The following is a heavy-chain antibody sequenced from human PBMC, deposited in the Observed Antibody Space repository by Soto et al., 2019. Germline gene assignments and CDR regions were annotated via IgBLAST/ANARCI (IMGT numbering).Heavy chain of an antibody. CDR1: GYTLTELS. V-gene: IGHV1-24*01. CDR3: ATAAITMIVVVPRRDAFDI. J-gene: IGHJ3*02. Sequence: ASVKVSCKVSGYTLTELSMHWVRQAPGKGLEWMGGFDPEDGETIYAQKFQGRVTMTEDTSTDTAYMELSSLRSEDTAVYYCATAAITMIVVVPRRDAFDIWAQGTMVTVSS. CDR2: FDPEDGET. D-gene: IGHD3-22*01.